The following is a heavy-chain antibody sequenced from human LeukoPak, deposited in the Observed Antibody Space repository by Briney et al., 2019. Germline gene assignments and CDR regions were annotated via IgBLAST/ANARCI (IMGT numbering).Heavy chain of an antibody. D-gene: IGHD6-19*01. Sequence: SQTLSLTCALSGDSFSNDRAAWNWIRQSPSRGLEWLGRTFYRSKWYNDYAVSVKGRIAFSADTPKNQFTLQLNSVTPDDTAVYFCARQGSAGWTFDFWGQGTLVTVSS. V-gene: IGHV6-1*01. CDR2: TFYRSKWYN. CDR3: ARQGSAGWTFDF. CDR1: GDSFSNDRAA. J-gene: IGHJ4*02.